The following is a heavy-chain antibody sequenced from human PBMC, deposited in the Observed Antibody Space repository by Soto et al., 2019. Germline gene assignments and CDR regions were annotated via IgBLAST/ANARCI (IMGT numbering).Heavy chain of an antibody. J-gene: IGHJ6*02. CDR2: IYYSGST. D-gene: IGHD2-15*01. CDR3: ARVGEGYCSGGSCPPYYYYGMDV. V-gene: IGHV4-59*01. CDR1: GGSISSYY. Sequence: PSETLSLTCTVSGGSISSYYWSWIRQPPGKGLEWIGYIYYSGSTNYNPSLKSRVTISVDTSKNQFSLKLSSVTAADTAVYYCARVGEGYCSGGSCPPYYYYGMDVWGQGTTVTVSS.